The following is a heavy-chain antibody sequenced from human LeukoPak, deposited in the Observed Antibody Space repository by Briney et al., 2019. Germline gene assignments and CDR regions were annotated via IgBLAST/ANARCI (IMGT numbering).Heavy chain of an antibody. CDR3: AARYCSSTSCYTVAHFDY. Sequence: GSSVKVSCKASGGTFSSYAISWVRQAPGQGLEWMGGIIPIFGTANYAQKFQGRVTITTDESTSTAYMELSSLRSEDTAVYYCAARYCSSTSCYTVAHFDYWGQGNLVTVSS. D-gene: IGHD2-2*02. V-gene: IGHV1-69*05. J-gene: IGHJ4*02. CDR2: IIPIFGTA. CDR1: GGTFSSYA.